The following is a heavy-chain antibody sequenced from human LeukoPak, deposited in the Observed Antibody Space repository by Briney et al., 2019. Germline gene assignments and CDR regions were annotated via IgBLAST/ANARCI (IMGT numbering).Heavy chain of an antibody. D-gene: IGHD2-15*01. CDR3: ARDGGLHTNFDY. J-gene: IGHJ4*02. CDR2: TKPDGSAE. V-gene: IGHV3-7*01. CDR1: GFSFRNYW. Sequence: GRSLRLSCAASGFSFRNYWMGWVRQAPGKGLEWVANTKPDGSAEYYADSVRGRFTTSRDNANNLLYLQMNRLRAEDTAVYYCARDGGLHTNFDYWGQGTLLTVSS.